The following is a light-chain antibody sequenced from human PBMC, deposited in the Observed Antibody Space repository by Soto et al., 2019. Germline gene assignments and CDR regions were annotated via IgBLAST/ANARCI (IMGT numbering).Light chain of an antibody. Sequence: EIVLKQSPGTLSLSPGERATLSCRASQSVNNYLAWYQQKPGQAPRLLIYDASNRATGIPARFSGSGSGTDFTLTISSLEPEDSAVHYCQQRGNWPWLTFGGGTRVEIK. CDR1: QSVNNY. V-gene: IGKV3-11*01. CDR2: DAS. CDR3: QQRGNWPWLT. J-gene: IGKJ4*01.